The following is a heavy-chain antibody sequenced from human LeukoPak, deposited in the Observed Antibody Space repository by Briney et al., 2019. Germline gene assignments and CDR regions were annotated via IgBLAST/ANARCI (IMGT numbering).Heavy chain of an antibody. D-gene: IGHD1-1*01. CDR1: GGSFSGYY. V-gene: IGHV4-34*01. CDR2: INHSGST. CDR3: ARHAVEAASRWFDP. Sequence: SEALSLTCAVYGGSFSGYYWSWIRQPPGKGLEWIGEINHSGSTNYNPSLKSRVTMSVDTSKKQFSLKLSSVTAADTAVYYCARHAVEAASRWFDPWGQGTLVTVSS. J-gene: IGHJ5*02.